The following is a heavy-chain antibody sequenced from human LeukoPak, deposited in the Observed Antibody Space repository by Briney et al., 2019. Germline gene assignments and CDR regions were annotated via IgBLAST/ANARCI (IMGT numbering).Heavy chain of an antibody. CDR2: ISAYNGNT. J-gene: IGHJ3*02. Sequence: ASVKVSCKASGYTFTSYGISWVRQAPGQGLEWTGWISAYNGNTNYAQKLQGRVTMTTDTSTSTAYMELRSLRSDDTAVYYCAREKTGLVIRDAFDIWGQGTMVTVSS. D-gene: IGHD1-1*01. CDR1: GYTFTSYG. CDR3: AREKTGLVIRDAFDI. V-gene: IGHV1-18*01.